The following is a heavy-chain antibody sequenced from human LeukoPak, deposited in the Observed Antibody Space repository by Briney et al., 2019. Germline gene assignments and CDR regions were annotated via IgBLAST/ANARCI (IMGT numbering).Heavy chain of an antibody. Sequence: SETLSLTCSVSGDSITGYYWGWIRQPPGKGLEWIGNIYYTGNTYYNSSLKSRVTISLDTSKNQFSLQVISLTAADTAAYYCARDKPAADRSLDYWGQGTLVTISS. D-gene: IGHD6-13*01. V-gene: IGHV4-39*07. CDR2: IYYTGNT. CDR3: ARDKPAADRSLDY. J-gene: IGHJ4*02. CDR1: GDSITGYY.